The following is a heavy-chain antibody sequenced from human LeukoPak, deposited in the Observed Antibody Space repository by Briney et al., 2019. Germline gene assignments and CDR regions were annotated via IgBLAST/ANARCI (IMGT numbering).Heavy chain of an antibody. Sequence: SETLSLTCTVSGGSISSGGYYWSWIRQHPGKGLEWIGYIYYSGSTYYNPSLKSRVTISVDTSKNQFSLKLSSVTAADTAVYYCARGTPTPYDYVWGSYRGQWFDPWGQGTLVTVSS. CDR2: IYYSGST. J-gene: IGHJ5*02. CDR1: GGSISSGGYY. CDR3: ARGTPTPYDYVWGSYRGQWFDP. V-gene: IGHV4-31*03. D-gene: IGHD3-16*02.